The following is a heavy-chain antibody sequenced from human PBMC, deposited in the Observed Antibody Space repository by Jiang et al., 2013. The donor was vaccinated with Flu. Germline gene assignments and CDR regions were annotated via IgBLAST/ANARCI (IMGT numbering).Heavy chain of an antibody. J-gene: IGHJ4*02. Sequence: KPTQTLTLTCTFSGFSLTASETLGVAWLRQPPGKALEWLALIYWSDERRYSPSLKNRLTITKDTSKNQVVLTLTNMDSVDTATYYCAHIRGPGNSPLVDSWGQGALVTVSS. CDR3: AHIRGPGNSPLVDS. CDR2: IYWSDER. CDR1: GFSLTASETLG. D-gene: IGHD3-16*01. V-gene: IGHV2-5*01.